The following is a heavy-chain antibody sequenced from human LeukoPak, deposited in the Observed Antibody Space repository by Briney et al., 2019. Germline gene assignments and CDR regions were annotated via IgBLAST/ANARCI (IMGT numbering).Heavy chain of an antibody. D-gene: IGHD1-26*01. CDR1: GGSISSYY. V-gene: IGHV4-59*01. CDR3: AKSGGSGSYWSPYYFDY. CDR2: IYYSGSI. Sequence: PSETLSLTCTVSGGSISSYYWSWIRQPPGKGLEWIGYIYYSGSINYNPSLKSRVTISVDTSKNQFSLKLSSVTAADTAVYYCAKSGGSGSYWSPYYFDYWGQGTLVTVSS. J-gene: IGHJ4*02.